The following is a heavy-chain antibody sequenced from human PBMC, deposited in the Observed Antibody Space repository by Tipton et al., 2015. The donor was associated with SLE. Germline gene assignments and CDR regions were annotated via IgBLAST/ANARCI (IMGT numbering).Heavy chain of an antibody. CDR2: IYYSGST. J-gene: IGHJ3*02. CDR3: ARDQGPYAFDI. Sequence: TLSLTCTVSGGSISSYYWSWIRQPPGKGLEWIGYIYYSGSTNYNPSLKSRVTISVDTSKNQFPLKLSSVTAADTAVYYCARDQGPYAFDIWGQGTMVTVSS. V-gene: IGHV4-59*01. CDR1: GGSISSYY.